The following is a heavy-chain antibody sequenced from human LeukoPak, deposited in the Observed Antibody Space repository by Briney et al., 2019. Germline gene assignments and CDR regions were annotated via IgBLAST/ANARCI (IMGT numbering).Heavy chain of an antibody. CDR2: INHSGSTS. V-gene: IGHV4-34*01. D-gene: IGHD4-23*01. Sequence: PSETLSLTCAVYGESFSGYFWNWIRQPPGKGLEWIGEINHSGSTSNHNPSLKSRVTMSVDTSKNQFSLKLSSVTAADTAVYYCARDRLDYGGNRNDYWGQGTLVTVSS. J-gene: IGHJ4*02. CDR1: GESFSGYF. CDR3: ARDRLDYGGNRNDY.